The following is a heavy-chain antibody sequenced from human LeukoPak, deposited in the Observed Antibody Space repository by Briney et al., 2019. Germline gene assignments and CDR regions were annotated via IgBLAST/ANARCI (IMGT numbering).Heavy chain of an antibody. CDR2: INHSGST. CDR3: ARDVSGTTHAFDI. CDR1: GGSFSGYY. V-gene: IGHV4-34*01. D-gene: IGHD1-7*01. Sequence: SETLSLTCAVYGGSFSGYYWSWIRQPPGKGLEWIGEINHSGSTNYNPSLKSRVTISVDTSKNQFSLKLSSVTAADTAVYYCARDVSGTTHAFDIWGQGTMVTVSS. J-gene: IGHJ3*02.